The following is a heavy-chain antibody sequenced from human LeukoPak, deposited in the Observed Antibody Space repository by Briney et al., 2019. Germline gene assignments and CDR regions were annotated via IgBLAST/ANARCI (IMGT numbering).Heavy chain of an antibody. CDR3: ARRREASFTYWYFDL. CDR2: INYSGST. Sequence: SETLSLTCAVYGDSFSGYYWSWIRQSPEKGLNGIGEINYSGSTNYNPSLRSRVTISEATSKNQFSLKLTSVTAADTAVYYCARRREASFTYWYFDLWGRGTQVTVSS. V-gene: IGHV4-34*01. J-gene: IGHJ2*01. CDR1: GDSFSGYY. D-gene: IGHD1-26*01.